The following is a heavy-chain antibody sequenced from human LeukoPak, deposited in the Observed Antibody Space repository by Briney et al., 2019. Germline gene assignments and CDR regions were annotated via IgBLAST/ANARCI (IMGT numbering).Heavy chain of an antibody. D-gene: IGHD1-26*01. V-gene: IGHV1-8*01. CDR1: GYTFTSYD. J-gene: IGHJ3*02. CDR3: ARMKTIVGAQRGAFDI. Sequence: GASVKVSCKASGYTFTSYDINWVRQATGQGLEWMGWMNPNSGNTGYAQKFQGRVTMTRNTSISTAYMELSSLRSEDTAVYYCARMKTIVGAQRGAFDIWGQGTMVTVSS. CDR2: MNPNSGNT.